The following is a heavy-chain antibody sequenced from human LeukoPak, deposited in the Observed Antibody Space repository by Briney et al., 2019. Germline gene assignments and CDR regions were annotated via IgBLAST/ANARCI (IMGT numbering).Heavy chain of an antibody. V-gene: IGHV3-48*04. CDR2: ISSSSSTI. CDR1: GFIFCSYS. D-gene: IGHD3-22*01. J-gene: IGHJ4*02. CDR3: ARESKYYYDSSGYHQEGYYFDY. Sequence: PGGSLRLSCAASGFIFCSYSMNWVRQAPGKGLEWVSYISSSSSTIYYADSVKGRFTISRDNAKNSLYLQMNSLRAEDTAVYYCARESKYYYDSSGYHQEGYYFDYWGQGTLVTVSS.